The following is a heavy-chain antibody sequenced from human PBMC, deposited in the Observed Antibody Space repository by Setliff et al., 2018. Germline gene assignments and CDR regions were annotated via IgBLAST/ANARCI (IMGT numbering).Heavy chain of an antibody. CDR2: INPNSGNT. J-gene: IGHJ3*02. CDR3: ARSRDGGNSSGYSGAFDI. Sequence: ASVKVSCKASGYSFTNYDINWVRQATGQGLEWMGWINPNSGNTDYAQKFQGWVTMTRDTSISTAYMELSRLRSDDTAVYYCARSRDGGNSSGYSGAFDIWGQGTMVTVSS. V-gene: IGHV1-8*02. D-gene: IGHD3-22*01. CDR1: GYSFTNYD.